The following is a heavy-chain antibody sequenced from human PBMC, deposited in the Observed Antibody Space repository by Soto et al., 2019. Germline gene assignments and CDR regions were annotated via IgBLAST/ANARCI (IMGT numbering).Heavy chain of an antibody. V-gene: IGHV4-34*01. D-gene: IGHD3-22*01. J-gene: IGHJ4*02. Sequence: PSGSLALTCACYGESFSGYFWAWIRQPPETGLNCIVEINHSGSTNYTPSLKSRVTISVDTSKNQFSLKLSSVTAADTAVYYCARSGYYDSSGYYYPRVPTEFDYWGQGTLVTVS. CDR2: INHSGST. CDR1: GESFSGYF. CDR3: ARSGYYDSSGYYYPRVPTEFDY.